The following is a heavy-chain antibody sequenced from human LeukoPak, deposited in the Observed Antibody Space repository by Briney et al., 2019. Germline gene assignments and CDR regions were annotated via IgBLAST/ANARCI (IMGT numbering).Heavy chain of an antibody. CDR3: ARDYDSSGYLP. J-gene: IGHJ5*02. CDR2: IYTSGSTYTSGST. Sequence: SETLSLTCTVSGGSISSYYWSWIRQPAGKGLEWTGRIYTSGSTYTSGSTNYNPSLKSRVTISVDKSKNQFSLKLSSVTAADTAVYYCARDYDSSGYLPWGQGTLVTVSS. V-gene: IGHV4-4*07. D-gene: IGHD3-22*01. CDR1: GGSISSYY.